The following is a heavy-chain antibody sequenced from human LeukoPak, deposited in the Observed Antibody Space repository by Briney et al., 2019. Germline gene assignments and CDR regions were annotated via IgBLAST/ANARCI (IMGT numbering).Heavy chain of an antibody. Sequence: GGSLRLSCATSGFTFRNYAMSWVRQAPGKGLEWVSCISTSGGTTYHADSVKGRFAISRDTSKNTLYLQMNSLRVEDTAVYYCAKTSPGYTYGLLDYWGQGTLVTVSS. CDR3: AKTSPGYTYGLLDY. J-gene: IGHJ4*02. D-gene: IGHD5-18*01. CDR1: GFTFRNYA. CDR2: ISTSGGTT. V-gene: IGHV3-23*01.